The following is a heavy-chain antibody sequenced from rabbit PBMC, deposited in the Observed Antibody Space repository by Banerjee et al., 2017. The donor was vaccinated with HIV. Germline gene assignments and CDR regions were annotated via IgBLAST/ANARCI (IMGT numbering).Heavy chain of an antibody. V-gene: IGHV1S47*01. D-gene: IGHD4-1*01. CDR3: ARHYNSGWDF. CDR1: GFSLSSYG. J-gene: IGHJ6*01. Sequence: QEQLEETGGGLVQPGGSLTLTCTASGFSLSSYGMGWVRQAPGKGLEWVAYVGILLDRYYASWVIGRFTISSDNAQNTVSLQMNSLTAADTATYFCARHYNSGWDFWGPGTLVTVS. CDR2: VGILLDR.